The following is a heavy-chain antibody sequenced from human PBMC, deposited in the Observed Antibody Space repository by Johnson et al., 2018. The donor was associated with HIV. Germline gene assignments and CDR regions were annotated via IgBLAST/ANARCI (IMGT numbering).Heavy chain of an antibody. CDR2: LGTAGDT. Sequence: EVQLVESGGGLVKPGGSLRLSCAASGFPFSNYDMYWVRQPTGKGLEWVSGLGTAGDTYYADSLKGRFPFSRDNSKNTLDLQMNSLRGEDKAVYYCAKDPPGPVGSPDAFDIWGQGTMVTVSS. V-gene: IGHV3-13*01. D-gene: IGHD1-26*01. CDR3: AKDPPGPVGSPDAFDI. J-gene: IGHJ3*02. CDR1: GFPFSNYD.